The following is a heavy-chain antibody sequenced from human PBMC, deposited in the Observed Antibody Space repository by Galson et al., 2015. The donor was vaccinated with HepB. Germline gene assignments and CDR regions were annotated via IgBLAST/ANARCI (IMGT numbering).Heavy chain of an antibody. CDR3: ARGDKYYDILTGYCTGFDY. Sequence: QSGAEVKKPGESLKISCKGSGYSFTSYWIGWVRQMPGKGLEWMGIIYPGDSDTRYSPSFQGQVTISADKSISTAYLQWSSLKVSDTAMYYCARGDKYYDILTGYCTGFDYWGQGTLVTVSS. J-gene: IGHJ4*02. CDR1: GYSFTSYW. D-gene: IGHD3-9*01. V-gene: IGHV5-51*01. CDR2: IYPGDSDT.